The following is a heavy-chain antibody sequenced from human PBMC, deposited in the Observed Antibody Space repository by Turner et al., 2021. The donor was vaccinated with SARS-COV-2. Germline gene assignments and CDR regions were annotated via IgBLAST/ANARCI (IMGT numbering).Heavy chain of an antibody. D-gene: IGHD6-13*01. CDR2: ITASSSYI. CDR3: ARGVAGAGTRWFDP. J-gene: IGHJ5*02. Sequence: EVELVESGGVLVRPGGSRRLSCVASGFTLSRYTMIWVRQAPGKGLEWFASITASSSYIYYGDSLKCRFTISRDNTKSSLYLQMDSLGADDTAVYYCARGVAGAGTRWFDPWGQGILVTVSS. V-gene: IGHV3-21*01. CDR1: GFTLSRYT.